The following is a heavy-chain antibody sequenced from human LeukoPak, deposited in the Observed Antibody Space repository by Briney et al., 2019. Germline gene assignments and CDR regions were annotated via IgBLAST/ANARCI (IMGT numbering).Heavy chain of an antibody. CDR3: ARAYSSGLHNRHFQH. Sequence: SETLSLTCAVSGDSISGSSYYWGWLRQPPGKGLEWIGSIYYSGSTYYSPSLKSRVTISVDTSKNQSSLKLSSVTAADTAVYYCARAYSSGLHNRHFQHWGQGTLVTVSS. CDR1: GDSISGSSYY. CDR2: IYYSGST. J-gene: IGHJ1*01. V-gene: IGHV4-39*01. D-gene: IGHD6-19*01.